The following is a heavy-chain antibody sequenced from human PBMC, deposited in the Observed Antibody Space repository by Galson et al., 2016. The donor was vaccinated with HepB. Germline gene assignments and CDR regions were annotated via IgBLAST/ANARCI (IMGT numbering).Heavy chain of an antibody. Sequence: SETLSLTCTVSGGSISSSSYYWGWIRQPPGKGLEWIGSIYYSGSTYYNPSLKSRVTISVDTSKNQFSLKLSSVTAADTAVYYCARHAYSSVFWYFDLWGRGTLVIVSS. CDR1: GGSISSSSYY. J-gene: IGHJ2*01. CDR3: ARHAYSSVFWYFDL. CDR2: IYYSGST. V-gene: IGHV4-39*01. D-gene: IGHD6-19*01.